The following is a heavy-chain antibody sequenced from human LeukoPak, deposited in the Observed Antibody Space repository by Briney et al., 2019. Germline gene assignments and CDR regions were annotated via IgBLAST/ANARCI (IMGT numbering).Heavy chain of an antibody. D-gene: IGHD6-6*01. V-gene: IGHV3-23*01. CDR3: AKEVGSSANPDYYYGMDV. Sequence: PGGSLRLSCAASGFTFSSYAMSWVRQAPGKGLEWVSTISGSGGSTYYADSVKGRFTISRDNSKNTLYLQMNSLRAEDTAVYYCAKEVGSSANPDYYYGMDVWGQGTTVTVSS. CDR2: ISGSGGST. J-gene: IGHJ6*02. CDR1: GFTFSSYA.